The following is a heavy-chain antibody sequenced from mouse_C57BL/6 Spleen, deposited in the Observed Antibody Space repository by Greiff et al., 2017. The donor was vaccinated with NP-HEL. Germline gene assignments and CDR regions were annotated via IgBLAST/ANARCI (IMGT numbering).Heavy chain of an antibody. CDR3: ARETTTGGNYDYYAMDY. D-gene: IGHD2-1*01. CDR1: GFTFSDYG. V-gene: IGHV5-17*01. J-gene: IGHJ4*01. Sequence: EVKLVESGGGLVKPGGSLKLSCAASGFTFSDYGMHWVRQAPEKGLEWVAYISSGSSTIYYADTVKGRFPISRDNAKNTLFLQMTSLRSEDTAMYYCARETTTGGNYDYYAMDYWGQGTSVTVSS. CDR2: ISSGSSTI.